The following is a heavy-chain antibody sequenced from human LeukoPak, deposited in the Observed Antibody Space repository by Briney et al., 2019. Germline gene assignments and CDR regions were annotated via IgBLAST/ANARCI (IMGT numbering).Heavy chain of an antibody. CDR3: ARGDSSSSDWFDP. D-gene: IGHD6-6*01. J-gene: IGHJ5*02. CDR2: ISYDGSNK. V-gene: IGHV3-30*04. CDR1: GFTFSSYA. Sequence: PGGSLRLSCAASGFTFSSYAMHWVRQAPGKGLEWVAVISYDGSNKYYADSVKGRFTISRDNSKNTLYLQMNSLRAEDTAVYYCARGDSSSSDWFDPWGQGTLVTVSS.